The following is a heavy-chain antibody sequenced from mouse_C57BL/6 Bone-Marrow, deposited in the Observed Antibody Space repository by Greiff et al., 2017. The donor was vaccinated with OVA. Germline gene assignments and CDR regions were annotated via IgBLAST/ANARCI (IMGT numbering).Heavy chain of an antibody. D-gene: IGHD1-1*01. CDR2: ISSGGSYT. V-gene: IGHV5-6*01. Sequence: EVKLMESGGDLVKPGGSLKLSCAASGFTFSSYGMSWVRQTPDKRLEWVATISSGGSYTYYPDSVKGRFTISRDNAKNTLYLQMSSLKSEDTAMYYCARHYYGSSYYWGQGTTRTVSS. CDR3: ARHYYGSSYY. CDR1: GFTFSSYG. J-gene: IGHJ2*01.